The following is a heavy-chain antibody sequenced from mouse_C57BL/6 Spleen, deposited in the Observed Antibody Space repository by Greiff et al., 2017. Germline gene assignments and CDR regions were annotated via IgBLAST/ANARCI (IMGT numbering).Heavy chain of an antibody. V-gene: IGHV1-55*01. CDR2: IYPGSGST. J-gene: IGHJ2*01. CDR1: GYTFTSYW. D-gene: IGHD2-4*01. CDR3: AREPYDYDEGYYFDD. Sequence: VQLQQSGAELVKPGASVKMSCKASGYTFTSYWITWVKQRPGQGLEWIGDIYPGSGSTNYNEKFKSKATLTVDTSSSTAYMQLSSLTSEDSAVYYCAREPYDYDEGYYFDDWGQGTTRTVSS.